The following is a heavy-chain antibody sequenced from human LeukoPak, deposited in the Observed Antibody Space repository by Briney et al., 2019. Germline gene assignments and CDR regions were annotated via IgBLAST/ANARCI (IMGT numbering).Heavy chain of an antibody. CDR2: ISAYNGNT. V-gene: IGHV1-18*04. D-gene: IGHD2-2*02. J-gene: IGHJ4*02. CDR3: ARPLYPHIVVVPAAIGY. CDR1: GYTFTIYG. Sequence: ASVKGSCKASGYTFTIYGISWVRQAPGQGLEWMGWISAYNGNTNYAQKLQGRVTMTTDTSTSTAYMELRSLRSDDTAVYYCARPLYPHIVVVPAAIGYWGQGTLVTVSS.